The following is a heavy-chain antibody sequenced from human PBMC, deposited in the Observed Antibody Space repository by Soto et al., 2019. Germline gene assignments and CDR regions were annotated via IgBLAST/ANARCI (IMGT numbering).Heavy chain of an antibody. J-gene: IGHJ6*02. Sequence: EVQLVESGGGLVKPGGSLRLSCAASGFTFSSYSMNWVRQAPGKGLEWVSSISSSSSYIYYADSVKGRFTISRDNAKNSLYLQMNSLRAEDTAVYYCARDDFRPLELVDYYGMDVWGRGTTVTVSS. CDR2: ISSSSSYI. V-gene: IGHV3-21*01. CDR1: GFTFSSYS. CDR3: ARDDFRPLELVDYYGMDV. D-gene: IGHD1-7*01.